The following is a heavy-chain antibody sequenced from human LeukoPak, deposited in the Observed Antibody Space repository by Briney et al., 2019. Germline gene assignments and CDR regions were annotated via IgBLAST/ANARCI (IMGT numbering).Heavy chain of an antibody. CDR2: FDPEDGET. J-gene: IGHJ4*02. Sequence: ASVRVSCKVSGYTLTELSMHWVRQAPGKGLEWMGGFDPEDGETIYAQKFQGRVTMTEDTSTDTAYMELSSPRSEDTAVYYCATQGYSSVAKHYFDYWGQGTLVTVSS. CDR1: GYTLTELS. CDR3: ATQGYSSVAKHYFDY. V-gene: IGHV1-24*01. D-gene: IGHD6-19*01.